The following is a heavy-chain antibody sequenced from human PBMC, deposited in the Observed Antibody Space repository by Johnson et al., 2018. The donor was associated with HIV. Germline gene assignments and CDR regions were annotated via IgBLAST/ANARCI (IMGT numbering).Heavy chain of an antibody. CDR1: GFTFSSYA. J-gene: IGHJ3*02. Sequence: VQLVESGGGLVQPGGSLRLSCAASGFTFSSYAMSWVRQAPGKGLEWVSGISWNSGSIGYADSVKGRFTISRDNAKNSLYLQMNSLRAEDTALYYCARVGPITMTVGYAFDIWGQGTMVTVSS. V-gene: IGHV3-9*01. CDR2: ISWNSGSI. CDR3: ARVGPITMTVGYAFDI. D-gene: IGHD3-22*01.